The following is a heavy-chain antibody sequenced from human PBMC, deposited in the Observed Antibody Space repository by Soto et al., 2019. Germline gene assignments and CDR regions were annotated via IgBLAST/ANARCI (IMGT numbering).Heavy chain of an antibody. CDR2: ISGSGGST. CDR3: AKVNSSGWYFDAFDI. Sequence: GGSLRLSCAASGFTFSSYAMSWVRQAPGKGLEWVSAISGSGGSTYYADSVKGRSTISRDNSKNTLYLQMNSLRAEDTAVYYCAKVNSSGWYFDAFDIWGQGTMVTVSS. CDR1: GFTFSSYA. D-gene: IGHD6-19*01. J-gene: IGHJ3*02. V-gene: IGHV3-23*01.